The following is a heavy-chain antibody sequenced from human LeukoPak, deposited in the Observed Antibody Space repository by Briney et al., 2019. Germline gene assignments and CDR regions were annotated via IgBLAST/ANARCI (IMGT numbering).Heavy chain of an antibody. J-gene: IGHJ4*02. Sequence: SVKVSCKASGGTFSSYAISWVRQAPGQGLEWMGRIIPILGIANYAQKFQGRVTITADKSTSTAYMELSSLRSEDTAVYYCARDRGYDSSGYSPTGPLFDYWGQGTLVTVTS. CDR2: IIPILGIA. CDR3: ARDRGYDSSGYSPTGPLFDY. D-gene: IGHD3-22*01. CDR1: GGTFSSYA. V-gene: IGHV1-69*04.